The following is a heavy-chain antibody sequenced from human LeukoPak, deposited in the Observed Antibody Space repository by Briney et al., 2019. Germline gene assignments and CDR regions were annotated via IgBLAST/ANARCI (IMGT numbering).Heavy chain of an antibody. CDR3: ARSKYSDYL. D-gene: IGHD5-12*01. J-gene: IGHJ4*02. Sequence: ASVKVSCKASGYTFTGYYIHWVRQAPGQGLEWMGWINPNSGGTKYAQKFQGRVSMTRDMPINTAYMELNSLRFDDTAVYYCARSKYSDYLWSQGTLVTVSS. CDR2: INPNSGGT. CDR1: GYTFTGYY. V-gene: IGHV1-2*02.